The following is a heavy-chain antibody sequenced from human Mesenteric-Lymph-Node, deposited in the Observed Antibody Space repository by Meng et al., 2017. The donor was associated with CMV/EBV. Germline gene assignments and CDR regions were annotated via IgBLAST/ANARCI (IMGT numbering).Heavy chain of an antibody. D-gene: IGHD3-22*01. CDR2: IYYSGST. J-gene: IGHJ3*02. CDR3: ARGGSNGFDAFDI. CDR1: GGSISSYY. Sequence: SETLSLTCTVSGGSISSYYWSWIRQPPGKGLEWIGYIYYSGSTNYNPSLKSRVTISVDTSKKEFSLKLSSVTAADTAVYYCARGGSNGFDAFDIWGQGTMVTVSS. V-gene: IGHV4-59*01.